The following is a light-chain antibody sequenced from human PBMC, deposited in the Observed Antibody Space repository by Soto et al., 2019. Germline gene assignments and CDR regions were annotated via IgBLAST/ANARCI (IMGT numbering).Light chain of an antibody. Sequence: QSLRTQPASGSGSPGQSITISCTGTSSEVGGYNYVSWYQQHPGQAPKLMIYDVSNRPSGVSNRFSGSKSGNTASLTISGLQAEDEADYYCSSYTSSSTLLYVFGTGTKVTVL. J-gene: IGLJ1*01. CDR1: SSEVGGYNY. CDR3: SSYTSSSTLLYV. CDR2: DVS. V-gene: IGLV2-14*01.